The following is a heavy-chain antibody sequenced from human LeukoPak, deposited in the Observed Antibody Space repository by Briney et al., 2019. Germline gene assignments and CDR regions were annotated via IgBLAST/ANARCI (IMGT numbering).Heavy chain of an antibody. CDR3: ARGEMAGFDY. V-gene: IGHV1-2*02. CDR1: GYTFISYF. D-gene: IGHD5-24*01. CDR2: INPNSGRT. J-gene: IGHJ4*02. Sequence: ASVKVSCKASGYTFISYFIHWVRQAPGQGLEWMGWINPNSGRTDYPQRFQGRVTMTRDTSITTAYMELSRLTSDDTAVYYCARGEMAGFDYWGQGTLVTVSS.